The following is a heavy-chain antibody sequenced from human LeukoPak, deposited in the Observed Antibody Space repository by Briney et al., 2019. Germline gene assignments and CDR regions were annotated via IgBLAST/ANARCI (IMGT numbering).Heavy chain of an antibody. CDR3: ARLQRYLDAFDI. Sequence: PGGSLRLSCAASGFTVSSNYMSWVRQAPGEGLEWVANIKQDGSEKYYVDSVKGRFTISRDNAKNSLYLQMNSLRAGDTAVYYCARLQRYLDAFDIWGQGTMVTVSS. J-gene: IGHJ3*02. CDR1: GFTVSSNY. CDR2: IKQDGSEK. V-gene: IGHV3-7*01. D-gene: IGHD3-9*01.